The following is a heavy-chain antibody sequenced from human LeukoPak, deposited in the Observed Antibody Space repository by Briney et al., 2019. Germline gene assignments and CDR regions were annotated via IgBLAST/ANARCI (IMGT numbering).Heavy chain of an antibody. CDR1: GFTFSYYN. CDR2: IWYDGSNK. CDR3: AKDAGRSGYYYGMDV. D-gene: IGHD3-10*01. V-gene: IGHV3-30*02. J-gene: IGHJ6*02. Sequence: GGSLRLSCASSGFTFSYYNMNWVRQAPGKGLEWVAVIWYDGSNKYYADSVKGRFTISRDNSKNTLYLQMNSLRAEDTAVYYCAKDAGRSGYYYGMDVWGQGTTVTVSS.